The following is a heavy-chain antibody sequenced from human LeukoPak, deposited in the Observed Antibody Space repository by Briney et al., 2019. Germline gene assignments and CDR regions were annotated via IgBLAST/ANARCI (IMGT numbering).Heavy chain of an antibody. J-gene: IGHJ4*02. Sequence: GASVKVSCKASGYTLTSHGISWVRQATGQGLEWMGWMNPNSGNTGYAQKFQGRVTMTRNTSISTAYMELSSLRSEDTAVYYCARARGYSGYDDDYGDYYYFDYWGQGTLVTVSS. CDR3: ARARGYSGYDDDYGDYYYFDY. CDR1: GYTLTSHG. D-gene: IGHD5-12*01. V-gene: IGHV1-8*02. CDR2: MNPNSGNT.